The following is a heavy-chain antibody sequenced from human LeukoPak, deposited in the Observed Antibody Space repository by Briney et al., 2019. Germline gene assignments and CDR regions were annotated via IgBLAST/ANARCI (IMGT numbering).Heavy chain of an antibody. CDR1: SGSFSGYY. V-gene: IGHV4-34*01. D-gene: IGHD2-15*01. CDR3: GRMAVPTCYSL. J-gene: IGHJ4*02. CDR2: INHSGST. Sequence: PSETLSLTCAVYSGSFSGYYWSWIRQPPGKGLEWIGEINHSGSTNYNPSLKSRVTISLDTSKNQFSLKLRSVTAADTAVYYCGRMAVPTCYSLWGQGTRVTVPS.